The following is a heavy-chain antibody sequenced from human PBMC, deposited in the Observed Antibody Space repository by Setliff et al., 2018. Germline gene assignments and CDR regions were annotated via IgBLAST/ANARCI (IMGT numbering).Heavy chain of an antibody. J-gene: IGHJ4*02. CDR3: TRGSPDY. V-gene: IGHV3-49*04. CDR2: IRSKAYGGTT. CDR1: GFTFGDYA. Sequence: PGGSLRLSCLGSGFTFGDYAVSWVRQAPGKGLEWISFIRSKAYGGTTEYAASVKGRFTISRDDSKSIAYLQMNSLKNEDTAVYYCTRGSPDYWGQGTLVTVSS.